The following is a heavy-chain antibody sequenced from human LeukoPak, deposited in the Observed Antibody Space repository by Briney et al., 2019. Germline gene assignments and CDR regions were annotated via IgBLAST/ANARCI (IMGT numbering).Heavy chain of an antibody. CDR2: ISAHNGNT. Sequence: SVKLSCKASGYTFTSYGISWVRQAPGQGLEWMGWISAHNGNTNYAQKLQGRVTMTTDTSTSTAYMELRSLRSDDTAVYYCARANHQYYYDSSGYYPTPTFDYWGREPWSPSPQ. CDR1: GYTFTSYG. V-gene: IGHV1-18*01. CDR3: ARANHQYYYDSSGYYPTPTFDY. J-gene: IGHJ4*02. D-gene: IGHD3-22*01.